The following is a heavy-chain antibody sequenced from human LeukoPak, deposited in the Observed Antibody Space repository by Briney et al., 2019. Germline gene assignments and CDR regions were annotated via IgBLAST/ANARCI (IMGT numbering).Heavy chain of an antibody. J-gene: IGHJ3*02. Sequence: SVKVSCKASGGTFSSYAISWVRQAPGQGLEWMGGIIPIFGTANYAQKFQGRVTMTRDTSTSTVYMELSSLRSEDTAVYYCARVKGVAAAVNRMGAFDIWGQGTMVTVSS. CDR2: IIPIFGTA. CDR1: GGTFSSYA. V-gene: IGHV1-69*05. CDR3: ARVKGVAAAVNRMGAFDI. D-gene: IGHD6-13*01.